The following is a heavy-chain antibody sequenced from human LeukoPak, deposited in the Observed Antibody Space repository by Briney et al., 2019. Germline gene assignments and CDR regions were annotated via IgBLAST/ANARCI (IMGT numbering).Heavy chain of an antibody. J-gene: IGHJ4*02. CDR1: GYTFTGYY. D-gene: IGHD6-19*01. CDR3: ASGHGYSSAWYPPAY. V-gene: IGHV1-2*02. Sequence: RASVKVSCKASGYTFTGYYMHWVRQAPGQGLEWMGWINPNSGGTNYAQKFQGRVTMTRDTSISTAYMELSRLRSDDTAVYYCASGHGYSSAWYPPAYWGQGTLVTVSS. CDR2: INPNSGGT.